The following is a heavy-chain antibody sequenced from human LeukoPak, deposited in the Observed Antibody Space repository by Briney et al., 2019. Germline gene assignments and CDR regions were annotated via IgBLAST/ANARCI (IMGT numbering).Heavy chain of an antibody. CDR1: GGSISSSSYY. J-gene: IGHJ5*02. V-gene: IGHV4-39*07. CDR3: ARDLQQRRFDP. D-gene: IGHD6-13*01. CDR2: IYYSGST. Sequence: SETLSLTCTVSGGSISSSSYYWGWIRQPPGKGLEWIGSIYYSGSTYYNPSLKSRVTISVDTSKNQFSLKLSSVTAADTAVYYCARDLQQRRFDPWGQGTLVTVSS.